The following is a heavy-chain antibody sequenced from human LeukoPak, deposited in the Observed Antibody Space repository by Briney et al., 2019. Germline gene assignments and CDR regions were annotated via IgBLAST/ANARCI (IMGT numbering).Heavy chain of an antibody. CDR2: INHSGSA. Sequence: SETLSLTCAVSGGSFSGYYWTWIRQPPGKGLEWIGEINHSGSANYNPSLKSRVTISLDTSKNQFSLKLSSVTAADTAVYYCARGQGAVTTHWGQGTLVTVSS. CDR3: ARGQGAVTTH. CDR1: GGSFSGYY. D-gene: IGHD4-17*01. V-gene: IGHV4-34*01. J-gene: IGHJ4*02.